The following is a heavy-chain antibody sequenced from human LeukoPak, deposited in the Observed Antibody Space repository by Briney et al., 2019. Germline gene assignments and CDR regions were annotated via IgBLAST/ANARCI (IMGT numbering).Heavy chain of an antibody. J-gene: IGHJ4*02. V-gene: IGHV4-30-2*01. CDR3: ARASTVTTFDY. CDR1: GGSISSGGYS. CDR2: IYHSGST. D-gene: IGHD4-17*01. Sequence: SETLSLTCAVSGGSISSGGYSWSWIRQPPGKGPEWIGYIYHSGSTYYNPSLKSRVTISVYRSKNQFSLKLSSVTAADTAVYYCARASTVTTFDYWGQGTLVTVSS.